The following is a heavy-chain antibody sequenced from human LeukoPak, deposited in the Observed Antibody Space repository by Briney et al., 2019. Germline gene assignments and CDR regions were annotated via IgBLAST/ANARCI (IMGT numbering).Heavy chain of an antibody. CDR1: GFTFSGNA. CDR3: ARYYYGSGSHFFY. Sequence: GGSLRLSCAASGFTFSGNAMSWVRQAPGKGLEWVSGITGSGGSTYSADSVKGRFTISRDNSKNTLYLQMNSLRAEDTALYYCARYYYGSGSHFFYWGQGTLVTVSS. J-gene: IGHJ4*02. CDR2: ITGSGGST. D-gene: IGHD3-10*01. V-gene: IGHV3-23*01.